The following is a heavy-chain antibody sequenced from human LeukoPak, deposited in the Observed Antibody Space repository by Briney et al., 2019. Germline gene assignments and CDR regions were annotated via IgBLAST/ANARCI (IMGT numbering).Heavy chain of an antibody. J-gene: IGHJ4*02. Sequence: SVKVSCKASGGTFSSYAISWVRQAPGQGLEWMGGIIPIFGTANYAQKFQGRVTITAEESMSTAYLALSSLRSEDTAGYYCASQSGAVDFFGYWGQGTLVTVSS. CDR1: GGTFSSYA. V-gene: IGHV1-69*01. CDR3: ASQSGAVDFFGY. D-gene: IGHD6-19*01. CDR2: IIPIFGTA.